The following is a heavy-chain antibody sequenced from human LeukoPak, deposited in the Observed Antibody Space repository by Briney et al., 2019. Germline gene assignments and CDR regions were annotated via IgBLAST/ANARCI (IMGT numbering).Heavy chain of an antibody. CDR3: AKGTKPVMTIPDY. CDR1: GFTFSSYA. J-gene: IGHJ4*02. CDR2: ISGSGGST. V-gene: IGHV3-23*01. Sequence: GGSLRLSCAASGFTFSSYAMSWVRQAPGKGLEWVSAISGSGGSTYYADSVKGRFTISRDNSKNTLYLQMNSLRAEDTAMYYCAKGTKPVMTIPDYWGQGILVTVSS. D-gene: IGHD1/OR15-1a*01.